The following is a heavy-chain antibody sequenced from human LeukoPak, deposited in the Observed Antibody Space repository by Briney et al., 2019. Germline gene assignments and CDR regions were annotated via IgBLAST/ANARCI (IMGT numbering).Heavy chain of an antibody. J-gene: IGHJ6*03. D-gene: IGHD5-18*01. CDR3: ARGRYSYGPQNYDYMDV. CDR1: GYSINSDYY. CDR2: ISHSGTT. Sequence: SETLSLTCTVFGYSINSDYYWGWVRQPPEKGLEWIARISHSGTTYYNPSPRGRVSTSVDTYKNQFSLKLSSVTAEDTAVYYCARGRYSYGPQNYDYMDVWGKGTTVTISS. V-gene: IGHV4-38-2*02.